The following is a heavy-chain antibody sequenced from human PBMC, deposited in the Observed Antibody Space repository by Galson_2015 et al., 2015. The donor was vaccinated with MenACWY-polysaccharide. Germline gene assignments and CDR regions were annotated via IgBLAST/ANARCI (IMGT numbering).Heavy chain of an antibody. CDR3: ARTPGNSDDYYYYMDV. D-gene: IGHD4-23*01. CDR2: TWYDGSNK. V-gene: IGHV3-33*01. J-gene: IGHJ6*03. Sequence: SLRLSCAASGFTFSSCGTHWVRQAPGKGLEWVALTWYDGSNKYYADPVKGRFTISRDNSKNTLFLQMNNLRAEDTAVYYCARTPGNSDDYYYYMDVWGKGTTVTVSS. CDR1: GFTFSSCG.